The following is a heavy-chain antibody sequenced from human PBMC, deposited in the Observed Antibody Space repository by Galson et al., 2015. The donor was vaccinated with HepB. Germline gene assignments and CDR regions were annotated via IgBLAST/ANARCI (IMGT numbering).Heavy chain of an antibody. CDR1: GYTFTSYG. CDR2: ISAYNGNT. J-gene: IGHJ4*02. CDR3: ARDGIRGAVRGVISTLFDY. V-gene: IGHV1-18*04. Sequence: SVKVSCKASGYTFTSYGISWVQQAPGQGLEWMGWISAYNGNTNCAQMLQGRVTMTTDTSTSTAYMELRSLRSDDTAVYYCARDGIRGAVRGVISTLFDYWGQGTLVTVSS. D-gene: IGHD3-10*01.